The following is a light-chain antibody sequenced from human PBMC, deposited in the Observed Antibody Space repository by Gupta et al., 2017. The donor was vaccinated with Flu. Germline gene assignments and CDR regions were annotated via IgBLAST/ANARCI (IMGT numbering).Light chain of an antibody. V-gene: IGLV2-11*01. CDR2: DVN. CDR3: CSHAGFTSHWV. J-gene: IGLJ3*02. CDR1: SSDVGAYIY. Sequence: CTGTSSDVGAYIYVSWYQQHPGKAPKLMIYDVNKRPSGVPDRFSGSKSGNTASVTISGLQAEDEADYYCCSHAGFTSHWVFGGGTRLTVL.